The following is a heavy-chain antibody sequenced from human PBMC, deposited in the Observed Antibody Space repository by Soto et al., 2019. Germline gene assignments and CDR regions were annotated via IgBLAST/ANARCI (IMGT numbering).Heavy chain of an antibody. CDR3: ARGLRGYSYGYFGYYFDY. V-gene: IGHV1-69*01. CDR2: IIPIFGTA. Sequence: QVQLVQSGAEVKKPGSSVKVSCKASGGTFSSYAISWVRQAPGQGLEWMGGIIPIFGTANYAQKFQGRVTITADESTSTAYMELSSLRYEDTAVYYCARGLRGYSYGYFGYYFDYWGQGTLVTVSS. D-gene: IGHD5-18*01. J-gene: IGHJ4*02. CDR1: GGTFSSYA.